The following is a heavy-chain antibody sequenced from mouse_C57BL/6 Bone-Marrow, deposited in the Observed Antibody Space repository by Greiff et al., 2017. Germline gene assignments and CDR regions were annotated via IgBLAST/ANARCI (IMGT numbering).Heavy chain of an antibody. CDR1: GYTFTDYY. V-gene: IGHV1-26*01. CDR2: INPNNGGT. CDR3: ARDDYEYYYAMDY. Sequence: VQLQQSGPELVKPGASVKISCKASGYTFTDYYMNWVKQSHGKSLEWIGDINPNNGGTSYNQKFKGKATLTVDKSSSTAYMELRSLTSEDSAVYYCARDDYEYYYAMDYWGQGTSVTVSS. D-gene: IGHD2-4*01. J-gene: IGHJ4*01.